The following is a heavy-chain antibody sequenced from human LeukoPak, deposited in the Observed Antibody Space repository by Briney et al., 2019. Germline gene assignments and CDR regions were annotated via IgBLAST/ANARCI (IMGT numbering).Heavy chain of an antibody. CDR3: ATTPTILVC. D-gene: IGHD3-9*01. CDR2: ISYDGSNK. V-gene: IGHV3-30*03. Sequence: GGSLRLSCAASGFTLSSYGMHWVRQAPGKGLEWVAVISYDGSNKYYAESVKGRLTISRDNSKNTLYLQMNGLRAEDTAVYYCATTPTILVCWGQGTLVTVSS. CDR1: GFTLSSYG. J-gene: IGHJ4*02.